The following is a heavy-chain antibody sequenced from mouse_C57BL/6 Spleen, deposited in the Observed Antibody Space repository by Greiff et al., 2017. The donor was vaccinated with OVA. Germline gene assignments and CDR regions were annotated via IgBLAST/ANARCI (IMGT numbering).Heavy chain of an antibody. CDR2: IDPSDSDT. CDR1: GYTFTSYW. Sequence: VQLQQPGAELVRPGSSVKLSCKASGYTFTSYWMNWVKQRPIQGLEWIGNIDPSDSDTHYNQKFKDKATLTVDKSSSTAYMQLSSLTSEDSAVDYCARGHYCGSGLNFDYWGQGTTLTVSA. J-gene: IGHJ2*01. V-gene: IGHV1-52*01. D-gene: IGHD1-1*01. CDR3: ARGHYCGSGLNFDY.